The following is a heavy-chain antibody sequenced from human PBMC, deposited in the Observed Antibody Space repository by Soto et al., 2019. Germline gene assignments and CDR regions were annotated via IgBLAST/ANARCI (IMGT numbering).Heavy chain of an antibody. CDR3: ARDIVVVVAAESYYYYYMDV. J-gene: IGHJ6*03. CDR1: GYTFTSYG. CDR2: ISAYNGNT. V-gene: IGHV1-18*01. D-gene: IGHD2-15*01. Sequence: ASVKVSCKASGYTFTSYGISWVRQAPGQGLEWMGWISAYNGNTNYAQKLQGRVTMTTDTSTSTAYMELRSLRSDDTAVYYCARDIVVVVAAESYYYYYMDVWGKGTTVTVSS.